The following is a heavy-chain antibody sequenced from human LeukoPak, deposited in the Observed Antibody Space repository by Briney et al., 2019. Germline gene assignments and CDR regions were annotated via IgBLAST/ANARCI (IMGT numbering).Heavy chain of an antibody. CDR1: GNYW. J-gene: IGHJ4*02. V-gene: IGHV3-74*01. D-gene: IGHD5-18*01. CDR3: AKDLRRWEDTAMDKFDY. Sequence: GGSLRLSCAASGNYWMHWVRQAPGKGLVWVSHINSDGSWTSYADSVKGRFTISKDNAKNTVYLQMNSLRAEDTAVYYCAKDLRRWEDTAMDKFDYWGQGTLVTVSS. CDR2: INSDGSWT.